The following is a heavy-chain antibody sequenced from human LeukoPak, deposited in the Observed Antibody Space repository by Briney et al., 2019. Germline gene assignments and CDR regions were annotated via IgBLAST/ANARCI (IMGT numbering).Heavy chain of an antibody. CDR3: ASEASQYYYDSSGYY. J-gene: IGHJ4*02. D-gene: IGHD3-22*01. CDR1: GGSFSGYY. CDR2: INHSGST. V-gene: IGHV4-34*01. Sequence: KPSETLSLTCAVYGGSFSGYYWSWIRQPPGKGLEWIGEINHSGSTNYNPSLKSRVTISVDTSKNQFSLKLSSVTAADTAAYYCASEASQYYYDSSGYYWGQGTLVTVSS.